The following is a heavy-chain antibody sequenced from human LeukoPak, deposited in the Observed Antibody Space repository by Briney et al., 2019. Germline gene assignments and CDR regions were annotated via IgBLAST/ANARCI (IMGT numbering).Heavy chain of an antibody. J-gene: IGHJ5*02. CDR2: IYYSGST. CDR1: GGSISSSSYY. Sequence: PSETLSLTCTVSGGSISSSSYYWGWIRQPPGKGLEWIGSIYYSGSTYYNPSLKSRVTISVDTSKNQFSLKLSSVTAADTAVYYCARGQSLDPWGQGTLVTVSS. CDR3: ARGQSLDP. V-gene: IGHV4-39*07.